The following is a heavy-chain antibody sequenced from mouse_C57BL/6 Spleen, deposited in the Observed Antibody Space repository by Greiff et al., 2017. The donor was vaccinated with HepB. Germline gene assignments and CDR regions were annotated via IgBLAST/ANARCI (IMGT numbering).Heavy chain of an antibody. CDR1: GYTFTSYW. J-gene: IGHJ2*01. CDR3: ARSAHSSGYFDY. CDR2: IDPSDSYT. V-gene: IGHV1-50*01. Sequence: QVQLQQPGAELVKPGASVKLSCKASGYTFTSYWMQWVKQRPGQGLEWIGEIDPSDSYTNYNQKFKGKATLTVDTSSSTAYMQLSSLTSEDSAVYFCARSAHSSGYFDYWGQGTTLTVSS. D-gene: IGHD3-2*02.